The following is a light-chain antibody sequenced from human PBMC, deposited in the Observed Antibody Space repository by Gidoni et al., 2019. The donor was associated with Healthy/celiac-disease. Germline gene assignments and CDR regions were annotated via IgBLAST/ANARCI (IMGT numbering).Light chain of an antibody. CDR1: QSVSSY. Sequence: EIVWTQSPATLSLSPGERSTLCCRASQSVSSYLAWYQQKPGQAPRLLIYDASNRATGIPARFSGSGSGTDFTLTISSLEPEDFAVYYCQQRSNWPPLTVGGGTKVEIK. CDR2: DAS. J-gene: IGKJ4*01. V-gene: IGKV3-11*01. CDR3: QQRSNWPPLT.